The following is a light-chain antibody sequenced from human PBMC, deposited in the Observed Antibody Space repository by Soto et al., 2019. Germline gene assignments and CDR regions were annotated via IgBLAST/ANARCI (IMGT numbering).Light chain of an antibody. CDR3: QQRSNWPLIT. Sequence: EIVLTQSPATLSLAPGGRATLSCSSSQSVSSYLAWYQQKPGQAPRLLIYDASNRATGIPARFSGSGSGTDFTLTIRSLEPEDFAVYYCQQRSNWPLITFRQGTDWR. CDR2: DAS. V-gene: IGKV3-11*01. J-gene: IGKJ5*01. CDR1: QSVSSY.